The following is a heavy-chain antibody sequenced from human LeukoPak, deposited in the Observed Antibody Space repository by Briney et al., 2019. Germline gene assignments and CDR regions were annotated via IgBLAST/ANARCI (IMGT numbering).Heavy chain of an antibody. D-gene: IGHD2-2*02. V-gene: IGHV1-8*03. CDR3: ARAGGYCSSTSCYRGDWFDP. CDR1: GYTFTSYD. CDR2: MNPNSGNT. Sequence: ASVKVSCKASGYTFTSYDINWVRQATGQGLEWMGWMNPNSGNTGYAQKFQGRVTITRNTSISTAYMELSSLRSEDTAVYYCARAGGYCSSTSCYRGDWFDPWGQGTLVTVSS. J-gene: IGHJ5*02.